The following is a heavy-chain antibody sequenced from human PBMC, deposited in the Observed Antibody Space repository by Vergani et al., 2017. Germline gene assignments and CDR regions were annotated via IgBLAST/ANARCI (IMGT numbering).Heavy chain of an antibody. CDR1: GFNFKNNW. V-gene: IGHV3-7*01. D-gene: IGHD1-26*01. CDR2: IKQDGSEK. CDR3: ATRPHGSSGDSYFGVFDY. J-gene: IGHJ4*02. Sequence: EVQLVESGGGLVQPGGSLRLSCAASGFNFKNNWMSWVRQAPGKGLEWVARIKQDGSEKFYVDSVMGRFTISRDNAKNSVTLQMDNLRAEDTAVYYCATRPHGSSGDSYFGVFDYGSQGTLVTVTS.